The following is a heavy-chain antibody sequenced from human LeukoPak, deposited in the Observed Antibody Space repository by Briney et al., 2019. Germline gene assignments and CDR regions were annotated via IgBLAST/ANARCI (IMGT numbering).Heavy chain of an antibody. Sequence: SETLSLTCTVSGGSISSSSYYWGWIRQPPGKGLEWNGSIYYSGSTYYNPSLKSRVTISVDTSKNQFSLKLSSVTAADTAVYYCARHTTPIPGGYFDYWGQGTLVTVSS. CDR1: GGSISSSSYY. CDR3: ARHTTPIPGGYFDY. V-gene: IGHV4-39*01. J-gene: IGHJ4*02. CDR2: IYYSGST. D-gene: IGHD1-26*01.